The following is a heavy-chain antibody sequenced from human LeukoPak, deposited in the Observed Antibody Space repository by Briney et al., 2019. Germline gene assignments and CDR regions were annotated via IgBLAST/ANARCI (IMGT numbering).Heavy chain of an antibody. CDR1: GGSFSGYY. V-gene: IGHV4-34*01. D-gene: IGHD6-13*01. CDR2: INHSGST. J-gene: IGHJ5*02. Sequence: PSETLSLTCAVYGGSFSGYYWSWIRQPPGKGLEWIGEINHSGSTNYNPSLKSRVTISVDTSKNQFSLKLSSVTAADTAVYYCARRPPAAALRFDPWGQGTLVTVSS. CDR3: ARRPPAAALRFDP.